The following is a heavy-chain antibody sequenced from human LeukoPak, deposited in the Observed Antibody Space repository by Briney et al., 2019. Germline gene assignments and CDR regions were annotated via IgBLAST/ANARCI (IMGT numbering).Heavy chain of an antibody. Sequence: ASVTVSCKGSGNTFSGSYVHWVRQAPDQGLEWMGWIDPNSAGTNTNYAQTFQDRVTFTRDASVSAAYMELSRLTTDDTAVYYCARQHWPDKFVDFWGQGTLVTVSS. CDR1: GNTFSGSY. D-gene: IGHD1-1*01. CDR3: ARQHWPDKFVDF. CDR2: IDPNSAGTNT. V-gene: IGHV1-2*02. J-gene: IGHJ4*02.